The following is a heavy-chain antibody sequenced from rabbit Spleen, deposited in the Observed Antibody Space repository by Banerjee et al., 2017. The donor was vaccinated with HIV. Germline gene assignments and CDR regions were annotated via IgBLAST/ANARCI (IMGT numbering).Heavy chain of an antibody. J-gene: IGHJ4*01. V-gene: IGHV1S45*01. CDR1: GFELSSYYY. D-gene: IGHD1-1*01. CDR3: ARDLTSAIGWNFNL. CDR2: IYVGSGGGT. Sequence: QEQLEESGGGLVKPEGSLTLTCKASGFELSSYYYMCWVRQAPGKGLEWIACIYVGSGGGTKFPSWAKGRFTISKTSWTTVTLQMTSLTAADTARYFCARDLTSAIGWNFNLWGPGTLVPVS.